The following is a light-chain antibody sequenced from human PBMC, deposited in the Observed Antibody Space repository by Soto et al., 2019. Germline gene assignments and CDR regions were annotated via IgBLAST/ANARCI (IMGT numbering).Light chain of an antibody. V-gene: IGLV2-14*01. J-gene: IGLJ3*02. Sequence: QSALTQPASVSGSPGQSITISCTATTSDVGGYNYVSWYQQHPGKAPKLIIYEVSNRPSGVSNRFSGSKSGNTASLTISGLQTDDEADYYCTSYTSSNSLEGVFGGGTKVTVL. CDR2: EVS. CDR3: TSYTSSNSLEGV. CDR1: TSDVGGYNY.